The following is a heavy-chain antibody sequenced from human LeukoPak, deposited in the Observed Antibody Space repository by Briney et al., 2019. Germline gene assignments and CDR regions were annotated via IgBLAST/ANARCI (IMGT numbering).Heavy chain of an antibody. V-gene: IGHV1-2*02. J-gene: IGHJ4*02. D-gene: IGHD5-12*01. CDR3: ARVAYSGYDEESA. CDR1: EYTFTGYH. Sequence: GASVKVSCKASEYTFTGYHMHWVRQAPGQGLEWMGWINPNSGGTNYAQKFQGRVTMTRDTSISTAYMELSRLRSDDTAVYYCARVAYSGYDEESAWGQGTLVTVSS. CDR2: INPNSGGT.